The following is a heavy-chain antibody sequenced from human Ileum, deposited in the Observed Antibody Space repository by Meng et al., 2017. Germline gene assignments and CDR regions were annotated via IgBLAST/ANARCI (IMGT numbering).Heavy chain of an antibody. CDR2: ISYDGSNK. D-gene: IGHD6-13*01. V-gene: IGHV3-30*01. J-gene: IGHJ6*02. CDR1: GFTFSSYA. Sequence: GGSLRLSCAASGFTFSSYAMHWVRQAPGKGLEWVAVISYDGSNKYYADSVKGRFTISRDNSKNTLYLQMNSLRAEDTAVYYCARDGYPGFAYYYGMAVWGQGTTVTVSS. CDR3: ARDGYPGFAYYYGMAV.